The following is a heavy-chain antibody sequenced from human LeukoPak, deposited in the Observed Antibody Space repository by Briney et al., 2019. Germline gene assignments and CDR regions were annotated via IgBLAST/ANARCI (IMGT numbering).Heavy chain of an antibody. CDR1: GFTFSSYG. V-gene: IGHV3-7*01. D-gene: IGHD5-18*01. J-gene: IGHJ4*02. CDR2: IKQDGSEK. CDR3: AREWGPTAMVTFIWDY. Sequence: PGGSLRLSCAASGFTFSSYGMHWVRQAPGKGLEWVANIKQDGSEKYYVDSVKGRFTISRDNAKNSLYLQMNSLRAEDTAVYYCAREWGPTAMVTFIWDYWGQGTLVTVSS.